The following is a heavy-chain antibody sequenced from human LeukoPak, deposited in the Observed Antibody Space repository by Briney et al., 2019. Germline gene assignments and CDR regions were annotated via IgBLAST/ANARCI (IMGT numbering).Heavy chain of an antibody. V-gene: IGHV3-53*01. CDR2: IYSDNT. Sequence: GRSLRLSCAVSGFTVSSNSMSWVRQAPGKGLEWVSFIYSDNTHYSDSVKGRFTISRDNSKNTLYLQMNSLRAEDTAVYYCARRAGAYSHPYDYWGQGTLVTVSS. CDR1: GFTVSSNS. J-gene: IGHJ4*02. D-gene: IGHD4/OR15-4a*01. CDR3: ARRAGAYSHPYDY.